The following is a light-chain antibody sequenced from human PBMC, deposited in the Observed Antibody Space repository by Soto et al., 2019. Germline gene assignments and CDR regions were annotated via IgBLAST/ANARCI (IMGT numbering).Light chain of an antibody. CDR1: SSNIGSNY. CDR3: ATWDDSLSAWV. V-gene: IGLV1-47*01. CDR2: TNN. Sequence: QAVVTQPPSASGTPGQRVPISCSGSSSNIGSNYVYWYQQLSGTAPKLLIYTNNQRPSGVPDRFSGSKSGTSASLAISGLRSEDEADYYCATWDDSLSAWVFGGGTQLTVL. J-gene: IGLJ3*02.